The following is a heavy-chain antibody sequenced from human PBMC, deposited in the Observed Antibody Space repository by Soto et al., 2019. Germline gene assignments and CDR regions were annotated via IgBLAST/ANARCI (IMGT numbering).Heavy chain of an antibody. CDR1: GLTFINYG. D-gene: IGHD4-17*01. CDR3: AKAATVVTLYYFDY. V-gene: IGHV3-23*01. CDR2: ITDSGGST. J-gene: IGHJ4*02. Sequence: GGSLRLSCAASGLTFINYGMIWVRQAPGKGLEWVSAITDSGGSTYYADSVKGRLTISRDNSKNTVYLQMNSLRAEDTAVYYCAKAATVVTLYYFDYWGQGTLVTVSS.